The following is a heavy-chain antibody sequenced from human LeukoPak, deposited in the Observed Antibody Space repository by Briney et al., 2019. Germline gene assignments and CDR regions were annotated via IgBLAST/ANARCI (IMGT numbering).Heavy chain of an antibody. CDR1: GYSFSTYW. CDR3: ASAQYSSGSVYYFDY. Sequence: GESLKISCKGSGYSFSTYWIGWVRQMPGKGLEWVGIIYPADSDTRYSPSFQGQVTISADKSISTAYLQWDTLRASDTAMYYCASAQYSSGSVYYFDYWGQGTLVTVSS. J-gene: IGHJ4*02. D-gene: IGHD6-19*01. V-gene: IGHV5-51*01. CDR2: IYPADSDT.